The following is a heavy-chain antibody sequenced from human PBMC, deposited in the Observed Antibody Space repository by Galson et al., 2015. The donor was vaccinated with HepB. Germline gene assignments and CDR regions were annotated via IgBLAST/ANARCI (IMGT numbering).Heavy chain of an antibody. V-gene: IGHV3-66*01. CDR2: IYFGGTT. CDR3: ARGGWFGNAFDV. J-gene: IGHJ3*01. CDR1: GFTVISNY. Sequence: SLRLSCAASGFTVISNYVTWVRQAPGTGLEWVSVIYFGGTTYYADSVKGRFTISRDNPKNTMYLQMNSLRAEDTAVYYCARGGWFGNAFDVWGQGTLVTDSS. D-gene: IGHD3-10*01.